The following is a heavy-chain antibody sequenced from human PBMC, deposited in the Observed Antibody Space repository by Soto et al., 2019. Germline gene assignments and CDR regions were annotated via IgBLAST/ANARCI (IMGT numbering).Heavy chain of an antibody. CDR3: GSVRPSGYVLS. CDR1: GGSLSSYY. J-gene: IGHJ5*02. Sequence: SETLSLTCTVSGGSLSSYYWTWIRQSPGKGLEWIGYVYFSGNTNYNPSLKSRVTISIDTSKNQFSLRLASVTAADTAFYYCGSVRPSGYVLSWGEGTLVTVYS. D-gene: IGHD6-25*01. CDR2: VYFSGNT. V-gene: IGHV4-59*01.